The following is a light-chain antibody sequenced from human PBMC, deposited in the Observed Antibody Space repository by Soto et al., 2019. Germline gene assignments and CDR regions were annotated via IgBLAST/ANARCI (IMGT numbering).Light chain of an antibody. CDR2: NLS. CDR3: QQYRDLPQT. Sequence: EIGLTQSPGPLSLSPGERAPLSCRASPSVRSYYLAWYHQKPGQAPRLHLYNLSTRATGIPDRFSGSGSGTDFTLTISRLEPEDFALYYCQQYRDLPQTFGQGTQVEIK. CDR1: PSVRSYY. J-gene: IGKJ1*01. V-gene: IGKV3-20*01.